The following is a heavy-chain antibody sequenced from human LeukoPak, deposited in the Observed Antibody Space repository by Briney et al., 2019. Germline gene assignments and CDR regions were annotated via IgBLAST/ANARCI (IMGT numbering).Heavy chain of an antibody. D-gene: IGHD1-20*01. J-gene: IGHJ5*02. V-gene: IGHV1-3*01. CDR2: INAGNGYT. CDR1: GYTFTSYA. Sequence: GASVKVSCKASGYTFTSYAMHWVRQAPGQRLEWMGWINAGNGYTKYSQRFQGRVTITRDTSASTAYMGLSSLRSEDTAVYYCARERIVTGFDPWGQGTLVTVSS. CDR3: ARERIVTGFDP.